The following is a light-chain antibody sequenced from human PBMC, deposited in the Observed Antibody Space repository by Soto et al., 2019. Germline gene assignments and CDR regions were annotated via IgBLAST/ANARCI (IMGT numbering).Light chain of an antibody. J-gene: IGKJ5*01. Sequence: DIQMTQSPSSLSASVGDRVTITCRASQSISSYLNWYQQKPGKAPKLLIYAASSLQSGVPSRFSGSGSGTDFTLTISSLQPEDFATYYCQQYYSTITFGQGTRLEIK. CDR3: QQYYSTIT. CDR2: AAS. CDR1: QSISSY. V-gene: IGKV1-39*01.